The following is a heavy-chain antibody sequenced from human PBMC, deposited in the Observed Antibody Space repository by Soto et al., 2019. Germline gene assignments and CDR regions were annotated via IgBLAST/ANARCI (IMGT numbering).Heavy chain of an antibody. Sequence: SVKVSCKASGGTFSSYAISWVRQAPGQGLEWMGGIIPILGTANYAQKFQGRVTITADKSTSTAYMELSSLRSEDTAVYYCARSPTYYYDSSGYYYFDYWGQGTLVTVSS. CDR2: IIPILGTA. D-gene: IGHD3-22*01. V-gene: IGHV1-69*10. J-gene: IGHJ4*02. CDR3: ARSPTYYYDSSGYYYFDY. CDR1: GGTFSSYA.